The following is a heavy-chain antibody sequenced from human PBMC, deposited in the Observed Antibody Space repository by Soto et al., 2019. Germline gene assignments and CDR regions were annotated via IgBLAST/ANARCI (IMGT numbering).Heavy chain of an antibody. CDR2: ISGSGGST. D-gene: IGHD4-17*01. CDR1: GFTFSSYA. J-gene: IGHJ5*02. V-gene: IGHV3-23*01. Sequence: GGSLRLSCAASGFTFSSYAMSWVRQAPGKGLEWVSAISGSGGSTYYADSVKGRFTISRDDSKNTLYLQMNSLRAEDTAVYYCAKDQMVISDYGDYGALDPWGQGTLVTVSS. CDR3: AKDQMVISDYGDYGALDP.